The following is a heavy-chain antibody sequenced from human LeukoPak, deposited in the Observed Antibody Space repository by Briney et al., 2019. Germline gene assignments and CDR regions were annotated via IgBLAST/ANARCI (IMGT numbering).Heavy chain of an antibody. Sequence: PGRSLRLSCAASGFTFSSYGMHWVRQAPGKGLEWVAVIWYDGSNKYYADSVKGRFTISRDNSKNTLYLQMNSLRAEDTAVYYCRRAGAGIDYWGQGTLVTVSS. CDR3: RRAGAGIDY. CDR1: GFTFSSYG. CDR2: IWYDGSNK. D-gene: IGHD6-19*01. V-gene: IGHV3-33*01. J-gene: IGHJ4*02.